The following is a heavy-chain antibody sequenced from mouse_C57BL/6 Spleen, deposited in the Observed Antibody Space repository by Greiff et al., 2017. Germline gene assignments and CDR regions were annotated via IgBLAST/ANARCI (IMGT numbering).Heavy chain of an antibody. J-gene: IGHJ1*03. Sequence: EVTLVESEGGLVQPGSSMKLSCTASGFTFSDYYMAWVRQVPEKGLEWVANINYDGSSTYYLDSLKSRFIISRDNAKNILYLQMSSLKSEDTATYYCARVDPSEYFDVWGTGTTVTVSS. CDR1: GFTFSDYY. V-gene: IGHV5-16*01. CDR2: INYDGSST. CDR3: ARVDPSEYFDV.